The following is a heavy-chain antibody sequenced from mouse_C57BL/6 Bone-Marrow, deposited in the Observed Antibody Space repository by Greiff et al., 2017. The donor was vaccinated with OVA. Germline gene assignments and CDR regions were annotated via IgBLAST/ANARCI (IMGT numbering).Heavy chain of an antibody. D-gene: IGHD2-4*01. CDR1: GYTFTTYP. J-gene: IGHJ3*01. V-gene: IGHV1-47*01. CDR3: ARPGDYDGDWFAY. Sequence: VQRVESGAELVKPGASVKMSCKASGYTFTTYPIEWMKQNHGKSLEWIGNFHPYNDDTKYNEKFKGKATLTVEKSSSTVYLELSRLTSDDSAVYYCARPGDYDGDWFAYWGQGTLVTVSA. CDR2: FHPYNDDT.